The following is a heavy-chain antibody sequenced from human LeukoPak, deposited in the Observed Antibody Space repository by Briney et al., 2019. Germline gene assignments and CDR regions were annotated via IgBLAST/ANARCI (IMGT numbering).Heavy chain of an antibody. CDR3: ARDRAAPSSWYHEVGY. CDR2: IKQDGSEK. D-gene: IGHD6-13*01. V-gene: IGHV3-7*01. Sequence: GGSLRLSCAASGFTFSSYAMSWVRQAPGKGLEWVANIKQDGSEKYYVDSVKGRFTISRDNAKNSLYLQMNSLRAEDTAVYYCARDRAAPSSWYHEVGYWGQGTLVTVSS. J-gene: IGHJ4*02. CDR1: GFTFSSYA.